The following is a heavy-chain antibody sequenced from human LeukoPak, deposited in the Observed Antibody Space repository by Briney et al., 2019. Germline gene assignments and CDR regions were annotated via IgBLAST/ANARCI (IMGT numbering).Heavy chain of an antibody. CDR2: ISSSSSYM. Sequence: PGGSLRLSCAASGFTFRSYSMNWVRQAPGKGLEWVSSISSSSSYMYYADSVKGRFTISRDNAKNSLYLQMNSLRAEDTAVYYCARGHDYYYMDVWGKGTTVTVSS. CDR1: GFTFRSYS. CDR3: ARGHDYYYMDV. J-gene: IGHJ6*03. V-gene: IGHV3-21*01.